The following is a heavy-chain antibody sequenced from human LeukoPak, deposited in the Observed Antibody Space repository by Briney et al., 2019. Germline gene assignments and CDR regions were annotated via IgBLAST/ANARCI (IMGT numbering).Heavy chain of an antibody. Sequence: GGSLRLSCAASGFPFSSYAMSWVRQAPGKGLEWVSAISASGGSTYYADSVKGRFTISRDNSKNTLYLQMSSLRAEDTAVYYCAKATRYCSGGSCYSFYYYGMDVWGQGTTVTVSS. D-gene: IGHD2-15*01. V-gene: IGHV3-23*01. CDR1: GFPFSSYA. CDR3: AKATRYCSGGSCYSFYYYGMDV. J-gene: IGHJ6*02. CDR2: ISASGGST.